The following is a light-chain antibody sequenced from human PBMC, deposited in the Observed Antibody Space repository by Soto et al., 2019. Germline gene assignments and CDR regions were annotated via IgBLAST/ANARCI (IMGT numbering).Light chain of an antibody. Sequence: DIQLTQSPSTLSASVGDRATITCRASQSVTGWLAWYQQKPGQAPKLLIYDASSLGSGVPSRFSGSGSGTETSLTISSLQPDDFASYYCHQYHRPCTFGQGTKLEIK. CDR3: HQYHRPCT. CDR2: DAS. CDR1: QSVTGW. V-gene: IGKV1-5*01. J-gene: IGKJ2*02.